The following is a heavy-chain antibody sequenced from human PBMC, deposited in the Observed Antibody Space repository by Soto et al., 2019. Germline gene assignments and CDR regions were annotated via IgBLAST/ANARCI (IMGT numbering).Heavy chain of an antibody. J-gene: IGHJ4*02. CDR3: AKDGPDDSSGYFSFEY. CDR2: IKQDGSEK. Sequence: LRLSCAASGFTFSNYWMNWVRQAPGKGLEWVANIKQDGSEKNYVDSVKGRFTISRDNAKNSLYLQMNSLSADDTAVFYCAKDGPDDSSGYFSFEYWGQGTLVTVSS. CDR1: GFTFSNYW. D-gene: IGHD3-22*01. V-gene: IGHV3-7*03.